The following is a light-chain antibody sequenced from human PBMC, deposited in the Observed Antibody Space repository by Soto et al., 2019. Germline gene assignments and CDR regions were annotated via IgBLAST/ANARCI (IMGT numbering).Light chain of an antibody. CDR1: QVIATH. J-gene: IGKJ4*01. Sequence: QLTQSPSSLSASVGDRVTITCRASQVIATHVAWYQQKPGQAPNLLIYAASTLQSGVPSSFSGGGSGTDFTLTISSLQPEDFATYYCQQLSSYPLTFGGGTKVEI. V-gene: IGKV1-9*01. CDR2: AAS. CDR3: QQLSSYPLT.